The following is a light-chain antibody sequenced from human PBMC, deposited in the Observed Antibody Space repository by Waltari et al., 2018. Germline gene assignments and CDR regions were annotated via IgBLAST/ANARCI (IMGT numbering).Light chain of an antibody. CDR1: QSVSSNY. J-gene: IGKJ1*01. V-gene: IGKV3-20*01. Sequence: ELGLTHSPATLSLSPGERATLPCRASQSVSSNYLAWYQQKLGQAPRLLIYGASSRATGIPDRFSGSGSGADFTLTINRLEPEDFAVYYCQQYESSPETFGQGTKVEIK. CDR2: GAS. CDR3: QQYESSPET.